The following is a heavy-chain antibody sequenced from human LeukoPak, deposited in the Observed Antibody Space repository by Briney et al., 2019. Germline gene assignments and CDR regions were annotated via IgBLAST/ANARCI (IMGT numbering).Heavy chain of an antibody. CDR3: ASIAVAEFYFDY. CDR1: GFTFSSYW. D-gene: IGHD6-19*01. CDR2: INSDGSST. V-gene: IGHV3-74*01. J-gene: IGHJ4*02. Sequence: PGGSLRLSCAASGFTFSSYWMHWVRQAPGKGLVWVSRINSDGSSTSYADSVKGRFTISRDNSKNTLYLQMNSLRAEDTAVYYCASIAVAEFYFDYWGQGTLVTVSS.